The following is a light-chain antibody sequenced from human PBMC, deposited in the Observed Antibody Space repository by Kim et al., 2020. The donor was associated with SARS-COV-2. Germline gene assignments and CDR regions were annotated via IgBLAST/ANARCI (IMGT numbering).Light chain of an antibody. CDR1: QSVSSY. Sequence: WSPGETATLSCRASQSVSSYLAWYQQKPGQAPRLLIYDASNRATGIPARFSGSGSGTDFTLTISSLEPEDFAVYYCQQRSNWSYTFGQGTKLEI. J-gene: IGKJ2*01. CDR3: QQRSNWSYT. V-gene: IGKV3-11*01. CDR2: DAS.